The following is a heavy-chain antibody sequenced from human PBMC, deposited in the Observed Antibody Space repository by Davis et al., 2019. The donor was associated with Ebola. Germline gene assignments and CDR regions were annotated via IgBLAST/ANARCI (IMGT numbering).Heavy chain of an antibody. CDR2: ISSGGGAP. CDR1: GFTFSTYA. J-gene: IGHJ4*02. Sequence: ESLKISCAASGFTFSTYAMGWVRQAQGKWLEWVSDISSGGGAPYYADSEKVRFTTFRDNPKNTLYLQMNSLRAEDTAVYYCAKQRGVGAIDYDYWGRGTVVTVSS. D-gene: IGHD1-26*01. V-gene: IGHV3-23*01. CDR3: AKQRGVGAIDYDY.